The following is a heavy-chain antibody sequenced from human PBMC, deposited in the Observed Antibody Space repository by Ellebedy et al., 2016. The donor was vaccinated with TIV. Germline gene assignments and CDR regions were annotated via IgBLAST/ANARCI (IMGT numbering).Heavy chain of an antibody. J-gene: IGHJ4*02. D-gene: IGHD2/OR15-2a*01. CDR1: GFTVNNYY. CDR2: IFSGGTT. Sequence: PGGSLRLSCAASGFTVNNYYMSWVRQAPGKGLEWVSIIFSGGTTYYADSVRGRFTTSRDNSKNTLFLNMNSLRAEDTAVYYCARHGTFSFENWGQGVLVTVSS. V-gene: IGHV3-53*01. CDR3: ARHGTFSFEN.